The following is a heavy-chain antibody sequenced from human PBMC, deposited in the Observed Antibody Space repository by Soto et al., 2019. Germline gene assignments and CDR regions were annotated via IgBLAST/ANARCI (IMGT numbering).Heavy chain of an antibody. D-gene: IGHD3-3*01. CDR3: ARVPRITIFGVVYYYYDYMDV. CDR2: INHSGST. J-gene: IGHJ6*03. CDR1: GGSFSGYY. Sequence: SETLSLTCAVYGGSFSGYYWSWIRQPPGKGLEWIGEINHSGSTNYNPSLKSRVTISVDTSKNQFSLKLSSVTAADTAVYYCARVPRITIFGVVYYYYDYMDVWSKGTTVTVSS. V-gene: IGHV4-34*01.